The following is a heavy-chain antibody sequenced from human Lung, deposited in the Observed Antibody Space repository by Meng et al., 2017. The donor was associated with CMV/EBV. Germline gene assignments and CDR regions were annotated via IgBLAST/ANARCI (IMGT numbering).Heavy chain of an antibody. CDR1: GYTFTSFD. D-gene: IGHD6-13*01. CDR3: ARGPSYSSSFHDC. CDR2: MNPNSGNT. J-gene: IGHJ4*02. V-gene: IGHV1-8*02. Sequence: ASVXVSCKASGYTFTSFDINWVRQATGQGPEWMGWMNPNSGNTGYAQKFQGRVTLTRDTSISTAYMELSSLRSEDTAVYYCARGPSYSSSFHDCWGQGALVTVSS.